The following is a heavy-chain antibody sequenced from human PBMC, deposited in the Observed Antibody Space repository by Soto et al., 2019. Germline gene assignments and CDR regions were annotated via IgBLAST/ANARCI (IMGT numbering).Heavy chain of an antibody. Sequence: ASVKVSCKASGYTFTSYGISWVRQAPGQGLEWMGWISAYNGNTNYAQKLQGRVTMTTDTSTSTAYMELRSLRSDDTAVYYCARGATYYYDSSGYYHEPFDYWGQGTLVTDSS. V-gene: IGHV1-18*01. D-gene: IGHD3-22*01. J-gene: IGHJ4*02. CDR3: ARGATYYYDSSGYYHEPFDY. CDR2: ISAYNGNT. CDR1: GYTFTSYG.